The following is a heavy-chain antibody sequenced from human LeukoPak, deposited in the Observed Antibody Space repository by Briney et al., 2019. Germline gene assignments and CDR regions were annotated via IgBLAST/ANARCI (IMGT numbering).Heavy chain of an antibody. J-gene: IGHJ4*02. Sequence: PSETLSLTCAVSGYSISSGLYWGWIRQPPGEGLGWIGSIYHSGFTYYNPSLKSRVTISVDTSKNQFSLKLSSVTAADTAVYYCARVHCSSSSCYLYDYWGQGTLVTVSS. CDR3: ARVHCSSSSCYLYDY. D-gene: IGHD2-2*01. CDR1: GYSISSGLY. CDR2: IYHSGFT. V-gene: IGHV4-38-2*01.